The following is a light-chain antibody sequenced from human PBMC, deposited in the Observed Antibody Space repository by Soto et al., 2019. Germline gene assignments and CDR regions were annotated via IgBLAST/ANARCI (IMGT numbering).Light chain of an antibody. J-gene: IGLJ1*01. CDR2: DVS. CDR3: SSYTSRSTPQSV. CDR1: SSDVGGYNY. V-gene: IGLV2-14*01. Sequence: QSVLTQPASVSGSPGQSITISCTGTSSDVGGYNYVSWYQQHPGKAPKLMIYDVSNRPSGVSNRFSGSKSGNTASLTISGLQAEDEFDYYCSSYTSRSTPQSVLGTGTRVTVL.